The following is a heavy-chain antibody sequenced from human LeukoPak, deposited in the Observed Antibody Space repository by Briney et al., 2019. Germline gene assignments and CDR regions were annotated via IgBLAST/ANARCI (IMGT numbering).Heavy chain of an antibody. CDR2: INPSGGST. V-gene: IGHV1-46*01. Sequence: ASVKVSCKASGGTFSSYAISWVRQAPGQGLEWMGIINPSGGSTSYAQKFQGRVTMTRDTSTSTVYMELSGLRSEDAAVYYCARTMVRGVNHYFDYWGQGTLVTVSS. D-gene: IGHD3-10*01. CDR3: ARTMVRGVNHYFDY. CDR1: GGTFSSYA. J-gene: IGHJ4*02.